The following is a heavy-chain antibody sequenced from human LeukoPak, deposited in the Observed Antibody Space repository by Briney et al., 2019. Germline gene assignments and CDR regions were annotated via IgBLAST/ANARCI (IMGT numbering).Heavy chain of an antibody. D-gene: IGHD2-15*01. CDR3: ARDSGEYYFDY. CDR1: GYTFTSYA. CDR2: INAGSGNT. Sequence: ASVKVSCKASGYTFTSYAMHWVRQAPGQRLEWMGWINAGSGNTKYSQNFQGRVTISRDTSASTAYMELSSLTSEDTAVYYCARDSGEYYFDYWGQGTLSPSPQ. J-gene: IGHJ4*02. V-gene: IGHV1-3*01.